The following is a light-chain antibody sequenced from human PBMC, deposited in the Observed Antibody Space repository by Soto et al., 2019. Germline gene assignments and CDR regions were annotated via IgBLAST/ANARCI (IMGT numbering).Light chain of an antibody. J-gene: IGLJ1*01. CDR3: CSFTASNTHV. V-gene: IGLV2-23*01. Sequence: SVLTHPASVSGSPGQSITISCTGISSDFGTYNLVSWYQHHPGKVPKLIIYERDKRPSGVSDRFSGSKSGNTASLTISGLQAEDEAVYYCCSFTASNTHVFGTGTKVTVL. CDR1: SSDFGTYNL. CDR2: ERD.